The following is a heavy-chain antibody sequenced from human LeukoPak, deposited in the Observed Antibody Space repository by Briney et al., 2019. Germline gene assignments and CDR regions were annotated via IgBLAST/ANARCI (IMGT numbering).Heavy chain of an antibody. CDR1: GYTFTSYD. Sequence: ASVKVSCKASGYTFTSYDINWVRQATGQGLEWMGWMNPNSGNTGYAQKFQGRVTMTRNTSISTAYMELSSLRSEDTAVYYCARVPSRLWFGELLPFDPWGQGTLVTVSS. D-gene: IGHD3-10*01. V-gene: IGHV1-8*01. CDR2: MNPNSGNT. J-gene: IGHJ5*02. CDR3: ARVPSRLWFGELLPFDP.